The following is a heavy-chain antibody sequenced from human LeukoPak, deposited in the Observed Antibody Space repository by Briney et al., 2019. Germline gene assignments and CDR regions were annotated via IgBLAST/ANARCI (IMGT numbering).Heavy chain of an antibody. J-gene: IGHJ4*02. CDR1: GFTFSNYG. CDR2: ISYDGSNK. Sequence: GGSLRLSCAASGFTFSNYGMHWVRQAPGKGLEWVAVISYDGSNKYYADSVKGRFTISRDDSKNTLYLQMNSLRAEDTAVYYCAKGSMGIAVSAGIDYWGRGTLVTVSS. V-gene: IGHV3-30*18. D-gene: IGHD6-19*01. CDR3: AKGSMGIAVSAGIDY.